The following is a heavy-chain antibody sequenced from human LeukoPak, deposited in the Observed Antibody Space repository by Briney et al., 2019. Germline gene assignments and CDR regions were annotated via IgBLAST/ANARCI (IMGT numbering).Heavy chain of an antibody. D-gene: IGHD5-24*01. J-gene: IGHJ4*02. V-gene: IGHV4-61*01. CDR2: IYYSGST. CDR3: ARSRGDGFRFLYY. Sequence: PSETLSLTCTVSGGSASSGSYHWSWIRQPPGKGLEWIGYIYYSGSTNYNPSLKSRVTISVDTSKNQFSLKLSSVTAADTAVYYCARSRGDGFRFLYYWGQGTLVTVSS. CDR1: GGSASSGSYH.